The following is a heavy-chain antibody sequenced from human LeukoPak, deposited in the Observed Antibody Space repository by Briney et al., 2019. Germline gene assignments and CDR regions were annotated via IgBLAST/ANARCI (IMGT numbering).Heavy chain of an antibody. CDR3: ARHYSGSYHSSLEY. Sequence: GESLKISCKGSGYSFAIYWIAWVRQMPGTGLEWMGIVNPGDSDTRYSPSLQGQVTISADKSISTASLQWSSLKASDTAMYYCARHYSGSYHSSLEYWGQGTLVSVSS. J-gene: IGHJ4*02. CDR2: VNPGDSDT. D-gene: IGHD1-26*01. CDR1: GYSFAIYW. V-gene: IGHV5-51*01.